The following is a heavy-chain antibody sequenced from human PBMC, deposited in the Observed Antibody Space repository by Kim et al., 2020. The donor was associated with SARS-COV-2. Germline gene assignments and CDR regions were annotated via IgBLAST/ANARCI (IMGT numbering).Heavy chain of an antibody. CDR3: ARVGVYYDSSGYYPGWFGP. J-gene: IGHJ5*02. Sequence: GGSLRLSCAASGFTFSSYWMSWVRQAPGKGLEWVANIKQDGSEKYYVDSVKGRFTISRDNAKNSLYLQMNSLRAEDTAVYYCARVGVYYDSSGYYPGWFGPWGQGTRGTVSS. CDR2: IKQDGSEK. D-gene: IGHD3-22*01. CDR1: GFTFSSYW. V-gene: IGHV3-7*01.